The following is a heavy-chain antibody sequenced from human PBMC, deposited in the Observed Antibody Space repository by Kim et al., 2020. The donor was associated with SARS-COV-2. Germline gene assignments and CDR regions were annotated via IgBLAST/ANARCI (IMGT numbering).Heavy chain of an antibody. CDR3: ASDAKLDYTYWPGFRAGGLLRD. Sequence: GGSLRLSCAASGFNFRTYGMSWVRQAPGKGLEWVAVIWYDGSHTYYADSVKGRFTISRDNSREKLFLQMNSLRDEDTAVYCCASDAKLDYTYWPGFRAGGLLRDWGQEPVVTLPS. D-gene: IGHD4-4*01. CDR1: GFNFRTYG. V-gene: IGHV3-33*07. CDR2: IWYDGSHT. J-gene: IGHJ4*02.